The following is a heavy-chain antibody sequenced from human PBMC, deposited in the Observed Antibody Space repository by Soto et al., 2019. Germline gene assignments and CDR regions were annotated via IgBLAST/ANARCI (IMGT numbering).Heavy chain of an antibody. Sequence: ASVKVSCKASGGTFSSYAISWVRQAPGQGLEWMGGIIPIFGTANYAQKFQGRVTITADESTSTAYMELSSLRSEDTAVYYCARDYYDSSNPIIYYYGMDVWGQGTRVTLSS. D-gene: IGHD3-22*01. V-gene: IGHV1-69*13. J-gene: IGHJ6*02. CDR2: IIPIFGTA. CDR1: GGTFSSYA. CDR3: ARDYYDSSNPIIYYYGMDV.